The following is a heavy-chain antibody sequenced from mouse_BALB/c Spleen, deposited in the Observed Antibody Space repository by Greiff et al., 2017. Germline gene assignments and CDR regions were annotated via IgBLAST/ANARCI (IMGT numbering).Heavy chain of an antibody. V-gene: IGHV14-1*02. D-gene: IGHD1-2*01. Sequence: EVQLQESGAELVRPGALVKLSCKASGFNIKDYYMHWVKQRPEQGLEWIGWIDPENGNTIYDPKFQGKASITADTSSNTAYLQLSSLTSEDTAVYYCARKGGRLRLRYYAMDYWGQGTSVTVSS. CDR3: ARKGGRLRLRYYAMDY. CDR1: GFNIKDYY. J-gene: IGHJ4*01. CDR2: IDPENGNT.